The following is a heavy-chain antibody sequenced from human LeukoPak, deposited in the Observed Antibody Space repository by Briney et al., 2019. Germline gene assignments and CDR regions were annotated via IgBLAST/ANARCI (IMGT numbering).Heavy chain of an antibody. J-gene: IGHJ6*02. Sequence: GGSLRLSCAASGFTFSSYAMSWVRQAPGKGLEWVSAISGSGGSTYYADSVKGRFTISRDNSKNTLYLQMNSLRAEDTAVYYCARYCGGDCYGMDVWGQGTTVTVSS. D-gene: IGHD2-21*01. CDR2: ISGSGGST. CDR1: GFTFSSYA. V-gene: IGHV3-23*01. CDR3: ARYCGGDCYGMDV.